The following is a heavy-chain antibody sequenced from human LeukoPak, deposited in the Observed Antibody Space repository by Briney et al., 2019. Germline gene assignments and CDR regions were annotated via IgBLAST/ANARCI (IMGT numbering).Heavy chain of an antibody. CDR1: GFTFSSYA. V-gene: IGHV3-30*04. CDR2: ISYDGSNK. CDR3: VKAFDYYVDH. D-gene: IGHD3-10*01. J-gene: IGHJ4*02. Sequence: GRSLRLSCAASGFTFSSYAMHWVRQAPGKGLEWVAVISYDGSNKYYADSVKGRFTTSRDNSKNTLYLQMNSLGAEDTAVYHCVKAFDYYVDHWGQGMLVTVSS.